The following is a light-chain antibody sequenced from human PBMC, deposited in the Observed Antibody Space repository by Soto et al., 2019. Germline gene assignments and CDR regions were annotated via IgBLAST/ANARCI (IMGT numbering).Light chain of an antibody. CDR1: QSVSSSY. CDR3: QQYGSSPGT. CDR2: GAS. J-gene: IGKJ1*01. V-gene: IGKV3-20*01. Sequence: EIVLTQSPGTLSLSPGERATLSCRASQSVSSSYLAWYQQKPGQAPRLLIYGASSRATGIPDRFSGSGSGTDFTLTISRLEPEDFAVYYCQQYGSSPGTFGQGTKGAIK.